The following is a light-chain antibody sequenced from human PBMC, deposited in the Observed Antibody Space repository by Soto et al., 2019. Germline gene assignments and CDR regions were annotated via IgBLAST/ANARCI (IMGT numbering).Light chain of an antibody. CDR3: QQTYSPPWT. CDR1: QNIDSY. J-gene: IGKJ1*01. V-gene: IGKV1-39*01. CDR2: DAS. Sequence: DIQMTQSPSSLSASVGDRVTITCRASQNIDSYLNWYQQRPGKAPKLLIHDASSLQSGVPSRFSGSGSGTDFALTINSLQTEDFATIYCQQTYSPPWTFGQGNKVEIK.